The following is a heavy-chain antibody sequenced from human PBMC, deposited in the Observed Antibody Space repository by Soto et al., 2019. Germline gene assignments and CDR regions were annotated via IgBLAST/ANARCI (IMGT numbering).Heavy chain of an antibody. J-gene: IGHJ4*02. Sequence: QVQLVQSGAEVKKPGASVKVSCKASGYTFTSYGISWVRQAPGQGLEWMGWISAYNGNTNYAQTLQGRVTMTTDTSTSTAYMELRSLRSDDTAVYYCARGYDILTGYYWVGYFDYWGQGTLVTVSS. V-gene: IGHV1-18*01. D-gene: IGHD3-9*01. CDR3: ARGYDILTGYYWVGYFDY. CDR2: ISAYNGNT. CDR1: GYTFTSYG.